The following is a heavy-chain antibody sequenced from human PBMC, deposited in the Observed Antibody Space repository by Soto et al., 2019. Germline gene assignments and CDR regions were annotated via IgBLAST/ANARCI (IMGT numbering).Heavy chain of an antibody. CDR3: VRDGALDY. J-gene: IGHJ4*02. CDR2: ILYSGTT. Sequence: QVQLQESGPGLVKPSQTLSLTCTVSGGSISSGDYYWSWIRPPPGKCLEWIGYILYSGTTNYNPALESRLTISVDTSKNQFSLKLTSVTAADTAVYYCVRDGALDYWGRGTLVTVSS. D-gene: IGHD2-15*01. CDR1: GGSISSGDYY. V-gene: IGHV4-30-4*01.